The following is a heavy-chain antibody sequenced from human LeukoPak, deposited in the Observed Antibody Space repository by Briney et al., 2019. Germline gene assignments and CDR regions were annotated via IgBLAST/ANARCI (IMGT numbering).Heavy chain of an antibody. CDR1: GFTFDDYG. V-gene: IGHV3-23*01. Sequence: GGSLRLSCAASGFTFDDYGMTWVRHAPGKGLEWVSLISASGGSTHYADPVKGRVTISRDNSKNTLYLQMNSLRAEDTAVYYCAKDYEPLVGVHRWGDWFDPWGQGTLVTVSS. D-gene: IGHD1-26*01. CDR2: ISASGGST. J-gene: IGHJ5*02. CDR3: AKDYEPLVGVHRWGDWFDP.